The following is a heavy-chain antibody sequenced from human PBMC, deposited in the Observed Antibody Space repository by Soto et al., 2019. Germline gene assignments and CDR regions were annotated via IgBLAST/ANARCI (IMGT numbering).Heavy chain of an antibody. V-gene: IGHV4-39*01. J-gene: IGHJ4*02. CDR1: GDSINTRSYY. CDR2: IFSSGTT. D-gene: IGHD5-18*01. Sequence: QLQLRESGPGLVKPSETLSLTCIVSGDSINTRSYYWGWVRQPPGKGLEWIANIFSSGTTDYNSSLKSRVTISIDTSQNHFSLDVRSVAAADTAVYFCARHSGYSYGFDYWGQGVLVTVSS. CDR3: ARHSGYSYGFDY.